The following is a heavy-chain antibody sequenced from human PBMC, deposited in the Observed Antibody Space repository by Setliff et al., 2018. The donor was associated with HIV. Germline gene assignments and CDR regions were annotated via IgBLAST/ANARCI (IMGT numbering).Heavy chain of an antibody. CDR1: RFSFKTYG. CDR2: IRYDGSDK. Sequence: GGSLRLSCTASRFSFKTYGMHWVRQAPGKGLEWVAFIRYDGSDKYYADSVKGRFTISRDNSKNTLYFQLNSLRVDDTAVYYCARDPAMSGWALADWGQGTQVTVSS. V-gene: IGHV3-30*02. J-gene: IGHJ4*02. CDR3: ARDPAMSGWALAD. D-gene: IGHD6-19*01.